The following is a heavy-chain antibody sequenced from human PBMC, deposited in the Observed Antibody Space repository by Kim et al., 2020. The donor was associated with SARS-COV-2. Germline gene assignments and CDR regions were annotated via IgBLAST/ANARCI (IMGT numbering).Heavy chain of an antibody. J-gene: IGHJ5*02. Sequence: GGSLRLSCAASGFAFSDYSMNWVRQTPGKGLEWVASISRRSTYIFYAGSLEGRITISRDNARNSLYLQMSSLRVDDTAVYYCTRSMTGTSASGDNWFDPWGQGALVTVSS. CDR1: GFAFSDYS. CDR3: TRSMTGTSASGDNWFDP. V-gene: IGHV3-21*01. D-gene: IGHD2-2*01. CDR2: ISRRSTYI.